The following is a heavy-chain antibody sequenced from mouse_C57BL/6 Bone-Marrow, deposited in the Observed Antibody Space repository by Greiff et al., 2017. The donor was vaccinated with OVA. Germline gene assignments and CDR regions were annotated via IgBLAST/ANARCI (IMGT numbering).Heavy chain of an antibody. V-gene: IGHV5-16*01. CDR3: ARDRFITTVVAHWYFDV. CDR2: INYDGSST. Sequence: DVMLVESEGGLVQPGRSMKLSCTASGFTFSDYYMAWVRQVPEKGLEWVANINYDGSSTYYLDSLKSRFIISRDNAKNILYLQMSSLKSEDTATYYCARDRFITTVVAHWYFDVWGTGTTVTVSS. J-gene: IGHJ1*03. D-gene: IGHD1-1*01. CDR1: GFTFSDYY.